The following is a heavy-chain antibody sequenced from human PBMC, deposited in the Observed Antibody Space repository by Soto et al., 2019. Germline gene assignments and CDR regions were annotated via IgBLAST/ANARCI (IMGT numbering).Heavy chain of an antibody. V-gene: IGHV1-2*04. D-gene: IGHD1-20*01. J-gene: IGHJ4*02. Sequence: ASGEVSCKASGYTFTGYYMHWVRQTPGQGLEWMGWINPNSGGTNYAQKFQGWVTMTRDTSISTAYMELSRLRSDDTAVYYCARASHNWNDPAIDYWGQGTLVTVS. CDR3: ARASHNWNDPAIDY. CDR1: GYTFTGYY. CDR2: INPNSGGT.